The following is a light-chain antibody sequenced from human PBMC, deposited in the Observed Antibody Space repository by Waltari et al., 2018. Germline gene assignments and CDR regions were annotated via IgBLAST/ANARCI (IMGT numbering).Light chain of an antibody. V-gene: IGLV2-8*01. CDR3: SSYAGSNIEVV. CDR2: EVS. J-gene: IGLJ2*01. Sequence: QSALTQPPSASGSPGQSVTTPCTGTSSDVGGYNYVSWYQQHPGKAPKLMIYEVSKRPSGVPDRFSGSKSGNTASLTVSGLQAEDEADYYCSSYAGSNIEVVFGGGTKLTVL. CDR1: SSDVGGYNY.